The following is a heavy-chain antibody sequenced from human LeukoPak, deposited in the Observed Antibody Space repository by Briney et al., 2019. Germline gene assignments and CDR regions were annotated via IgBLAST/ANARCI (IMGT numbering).Heavy chain of an antibody. J-gene: IGHJ4*02. Sequence: GGSLRLSCAASGLSFRKYAMSWVRQAPGKGLEWVSTVAVNGDPDYADPLRGRFTISRETFKSTVSLQLNSLRAEDTAVYYCAKAVCSGAGCDRFDYWGQGTLVTVSS. CDR2: VAVNGDP. CDR1: GLSFRKYA. CDR3: AKAVCSGAGCDRFDY. D-gene: IGHD2-15*01. V-gene: IGHV3-23*01.